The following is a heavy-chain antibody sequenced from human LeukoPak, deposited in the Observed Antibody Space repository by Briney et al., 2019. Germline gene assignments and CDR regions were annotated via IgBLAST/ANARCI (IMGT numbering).Heavy chain of an antibody. Sequence: PGGSLRLSCAASGFTVSSNYMSWVRQAPGKGLEWVSVIYSGGSTYYADSVKGRFTISRDNSKNTLYLQMNSLRAEDTAVYYCARVWSGYYYFDYWGQGTLVTVSS. D-gene: IGHD3-3*01. V-gene: IGHV3-66*02. J-gene: IGHJ4*02. CDR3: ARVWSGYYYFDY. CDR1: GFTVSSNY. CDR2: IYSGGST.